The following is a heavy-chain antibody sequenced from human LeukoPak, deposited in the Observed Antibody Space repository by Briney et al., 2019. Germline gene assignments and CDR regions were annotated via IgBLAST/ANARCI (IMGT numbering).Heavy chain of an antibody. J-gene: IGHJ3*02. V-gene: IGHV1-69*04. CDR2: IIPILGIA. Sequence: SVKVSCKASGGTFSSYAISWVRQAPGQGLEWMGRIIPILGIANYAQKFQGRVTMTRDTSTSTVYMELSSLRSGDTAVYYCARDSDAFDIWGQGTMVTVSS. CDR3: ARDSDAFDI. CDR1: GGTFSSYA.